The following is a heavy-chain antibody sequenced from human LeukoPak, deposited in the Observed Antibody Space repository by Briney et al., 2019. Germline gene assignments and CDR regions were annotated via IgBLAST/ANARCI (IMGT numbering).Heavy chain of an antibody. CDR3: ARLLNYYASSGSDY. J-gene: IGHJ4*02. CDR1: GFTFSTYS. Sequence: GGSLRLSCAASGFTFSTYSMNWVRQAPGKGLEWVSSVSSSGDAAYYADAVKGRLTISRDNARNSVSLQMNSLRAEDTAVYYCARLLNYYASSGSDYWGQGTLVTVSS. CDR2: VSSSGDAA. V-gene: IGHV3-21*01. D-gene: IGHD3-22*01.